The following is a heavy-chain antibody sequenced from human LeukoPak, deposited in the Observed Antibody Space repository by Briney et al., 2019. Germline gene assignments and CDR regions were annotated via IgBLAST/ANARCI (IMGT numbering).Heavy chain of an antibody. D-gene: IGHD3-16*01. CDR2: ISTSGTTI. Sequence: SLRLSCVASGFTFSSYEMNWVRQAPGKGLEWVSYISTSGTTIYYADSVKGRFTISRDNAKNSLYLQMNSLRAEDTALYYCARESERGMGYWGQGTLVTVSS. CDR3: ARESERGMGY. V-gene: IGHV3-48*03. CDR1: GFTFSSYE. J-gene: IGHJ4*02.